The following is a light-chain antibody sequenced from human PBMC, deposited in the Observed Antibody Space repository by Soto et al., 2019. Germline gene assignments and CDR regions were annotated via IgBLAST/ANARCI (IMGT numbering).Light chain of an antibody. CDR2: DAS. J-gene: IGKJ4*01. CDR1: QSVSSY. Sequence: EIVLTQSPATLSLSPGERATLSCRASQSVSSYLAWYQQQPGQAPRLLIYDASNRATGIPARFSGSGSGTDCTLTISSLEPEDFAVYYWQQRSNWSGALTFGGGTKVEIK. V-gene: IGKV3-11*01. CDR3: QQRSNWSGALT.